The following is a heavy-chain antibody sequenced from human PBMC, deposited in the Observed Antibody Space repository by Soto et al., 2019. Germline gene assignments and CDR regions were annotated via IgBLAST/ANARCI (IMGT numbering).Heavy chain of an antibody. D-gene: IGHD6-13*01. V-gene: IGHV3-30*18. CDR1: GFTFSSYG. Sequence: GGSVRLSCGASGFTFSSYGMHWVRQAPGKGLEWVALTSHDGSNKYYADSVKGRFTISRDNSKNTLYLQMNSLRAEDTAVYYCAKDLDAYSSSWPADYWGRGTLVTVS. J-gene: IGHJ4*02. CDR2: TSHDGSNK. CDR3: AKDLDAYSSSWPADY.